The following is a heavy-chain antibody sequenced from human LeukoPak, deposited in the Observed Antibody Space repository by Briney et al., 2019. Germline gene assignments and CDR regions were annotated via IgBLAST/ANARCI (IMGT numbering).Heavy chain of an antibody. V-gene: IGHV3-7*04. D-gene: IGHD6-19*01. Sequence: PGGSLRLSCAASGFTVSSNYMSWVRQAPGKGLEWVANIKQDGSEKFYVDSVKGRFTLSRDNAKNSLFLQMNSLRAEDTAVYYCARDYYGSGWYGDYWGQGTLVTVSS. CDR1: GFTVSSNY. CDR3: ARDYYGSGWYGDY. J-gene: IGHJ4*02. CDR2: IKQDGSEK.